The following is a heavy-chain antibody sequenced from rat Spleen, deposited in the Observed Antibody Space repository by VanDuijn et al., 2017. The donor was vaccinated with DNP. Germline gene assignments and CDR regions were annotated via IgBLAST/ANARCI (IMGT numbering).Heavy chain of an antibody. D-gene: IGHD3-8*01. CDR3: TSNPHIRTAAPFDY. V-gene: IGHV5-31*01. CDR1: GFIFSNYW. Sequence: EVQLMESGGGLVQPGRSLKLSCVASGFIFSNYWMTWIRQAPGKGLEWVATITSGGSNTYYPDSVKGRFTISRDNAKNTQYLQMDSLRSEDTATYYCTSNPHIRTAAPFDYWGPGVMVTVSS. CDR2: ITSGGSNT. J-gene: IGHJ2*01.